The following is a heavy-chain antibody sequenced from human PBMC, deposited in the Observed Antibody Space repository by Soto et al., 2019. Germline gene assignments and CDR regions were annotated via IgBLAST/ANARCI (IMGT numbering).Heavy chain of an antibody. V-gene: IGHV4-4*02. CDR2: IYRTVST. Sequence: PSDTLPLTRAVSGGYFTSNNWWTWVRQPAGQGLEWIGEIYRTVSTNYNPSLKSRVTISLDKAEHQFSLKVTSLTAADTAVYYCASRDPGTRLDYWGQGTLVTVSS. J-gene: IGHJ4*02. CDR1: GGYFTSNNW. CDR3: ASRDPGTRLDY. D-gene: IGHD1-7*01.